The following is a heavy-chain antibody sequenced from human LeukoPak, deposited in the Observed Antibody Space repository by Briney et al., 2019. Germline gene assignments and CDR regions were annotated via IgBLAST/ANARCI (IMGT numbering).Heavy chain of an antibody. CDR1: GGSISSSSYY. CDR2: IYYSGST. CDR3: ARPDAFDI. J-gene: IGHJ3*02. Sequence: PSETLSLTCTVSGGSISSSSYYWGWIRQPPGKGLEWIGSIYYSGSTYYNPSLKSRVTISVDTSKNQFSLKLSSVTAADTAVYYCARPDAFDIWGQGTMVTVSS. V-gene: IGHV4-39*01.